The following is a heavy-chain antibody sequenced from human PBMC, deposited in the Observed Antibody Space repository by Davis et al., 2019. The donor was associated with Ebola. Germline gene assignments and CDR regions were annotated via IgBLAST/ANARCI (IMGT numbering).Heavy chain of an antibody. CDR1: GFTFRSFG. CDR2: SSGSGSTL. D-gene: IGHD4-17*01. V-gene: IGHV3-48*02. Sequence: GESLKISCAASGFTFRSFGMQWVRQAPGRGLEWVSYSSGSGSTLYYADSVKGRFTISRDNAKNSLYLQINSLRDEDTAVYYCATDDYGNFDYWSQGTLVTVSS. J-gene: IGHJ4*02. CDR3: ATDDYGNFDY.